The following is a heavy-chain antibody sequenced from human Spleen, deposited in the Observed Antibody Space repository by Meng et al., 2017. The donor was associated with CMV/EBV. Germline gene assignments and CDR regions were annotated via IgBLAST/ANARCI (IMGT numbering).Heavy chain of an antibody. CDR2: IYYTGIT. CDR1: GGSIRSYY. D-gene: IGHD3-22*01. J-gene: IGHJ4*02. V-gene: IGHV4-59*08. Sequence: GSLRLSCTVSGGSIRSYYWSWIRQSPGKGLEWIGYIYYTGITNYNPSLKSRVAMSVDTSKNEFSLTLSSVTAADTAVYYCARRPYDSPFDYWGQGTLVTVSS. CDR3: ARRPYDSPFDY.